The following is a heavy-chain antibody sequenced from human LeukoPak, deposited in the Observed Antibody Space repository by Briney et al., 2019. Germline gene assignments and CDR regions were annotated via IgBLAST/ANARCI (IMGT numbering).Heavy chain of an antibody. CDR1: GYTFTTYA. CDR3: ARGWRQRGSLVDQYMDV. J-gene: IGHJ6*03. Sequence: ASVKVSCKASGYTFTTYAVTWVRQAPGQGLEWMGWISAYNGYTNYAQKLQGRVTMTTDTSTSTAYMELRSLRSDDTAVYYCARGWRQRGSLVDQYMDVWGKGTTVTVSS. V-gene: IGHV1-18*01. D-gene: IGHD6-25*01. CDR2: ISAYNGYT.